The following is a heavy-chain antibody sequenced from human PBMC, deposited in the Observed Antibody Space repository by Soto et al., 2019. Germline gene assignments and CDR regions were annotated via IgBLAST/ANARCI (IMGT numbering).Heavy chain of an antibody. J-gene: IGHJ6*03. CDR2: MNGNGVST. V-gene: IGHV3-23*01. Sequence: EVQLLESGGGLVQPGGSLRLSCAASGFTLNNYAMTWVRQAPGKGLEWVSAMNGNGVSTSYSDAVKGRFTISRDNSKNTLYLQMNRLRAEDTAVHDCAKDHLLGGSGPNSYMDVSGKGSTVMVS. CDR1: GFTLNNYA. CDR3: AKDHLLGGSGPNSYMDV. D-gene: IGHD3-10*01.